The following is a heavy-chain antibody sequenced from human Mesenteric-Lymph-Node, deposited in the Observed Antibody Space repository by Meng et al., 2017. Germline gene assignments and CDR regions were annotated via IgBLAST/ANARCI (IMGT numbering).Heavy chain of an antibody. CDR3: ARNRPRGVATGANWFDP. V-gene: IGHV1-18*01. CDR2: ISAYNGNT. Sequence: QVQLVQSGAEVKKPGASVKVSCKASGYTFTSYGISWVRQAPGQGLEWMGWISAYNGNTNDAQKLQGRVTMTTDTSTSTAYMELRSLRSDDTAVYYCARNRPRGVATGANWFDPWGQGTLVTVSS. D-gene: IGHD5-12*01. J-gene: IGHJ5*02. CDR1: GYTFTSYG.